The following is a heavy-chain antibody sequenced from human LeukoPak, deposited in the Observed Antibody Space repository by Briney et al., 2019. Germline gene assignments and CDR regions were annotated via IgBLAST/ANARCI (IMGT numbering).Heavy chain of an antibody. D-gene: IGHD6-13*01. CDR3: ARDYSSSWYENYFDY. CDR1: GGSISSYY. Sequence: PSETLSLTCTVSGGSISSYYWSWIRQPPGKGLEWIGYIYYSGSTNYNPSLKSRVTISVDTSKNQFSLKLSSVTAADTAVYYCARDYSSSWYENYFDYWGQGTLVTVSS. J-gene: IGHJ4*02. CDR2: IYYSGST. V-gene: IGHV4-59*01.